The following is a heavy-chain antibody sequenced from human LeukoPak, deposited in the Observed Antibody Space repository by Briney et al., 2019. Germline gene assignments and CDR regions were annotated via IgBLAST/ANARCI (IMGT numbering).Heavy chain of an antibody. CDR3: ARDLYTHYYGMDV. J-gene: IGHJ6*02. V-gene: IGHV3-30-3*01. CDR1: GFTFSSYA. D-gene: IGHD4-11*01. Sequence: PGGSLRLSCAASGFTFSSYAMHWVRQAPGKGLEWVAVISYDGSNKYYADSVKGRFTISRDNSKNTLYLQMNSLRAEDTAVYYCARDLYTHYYGMDVWGQGTTVTVSS. CDR2: ISYDGSNK.